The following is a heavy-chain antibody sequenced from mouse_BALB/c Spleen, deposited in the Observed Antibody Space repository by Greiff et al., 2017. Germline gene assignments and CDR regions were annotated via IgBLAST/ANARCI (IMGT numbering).Heavy chain of an antibody. D-gene: IGHD2-14*01. V-gene: IGHV1-7*01. CDR2: INPSTGYT. CDR3: ARSYYGYDKVFAY. CDR1: GYTFTSYW. Sequence: QVQLQQSGAELAKPGASVKMSCKASGYTFTSYWMHWVKQRPGQGLEWIGYINPSTGYTEYNQKFKDKATLTADKSSSTAYMQLSSLTSEDSAVYYCARSYYGYDKVFAYWGQGTLVTVSA. J-gene: IGHJ3*01.